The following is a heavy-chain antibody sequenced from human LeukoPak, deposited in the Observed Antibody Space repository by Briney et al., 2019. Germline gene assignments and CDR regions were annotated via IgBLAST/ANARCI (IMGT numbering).Heavy chain of an antibody. V-gene: IGHV4-4*07. CDR3: ARDNKEVYANYYYYYMDV. J-gene: IGHJ6*03. Sequence: PSETLSLTCTVSGGSISSYYWSWIRQPAGKGLEWIGRIYTSGSTNYNPSLKSRVTMSVDTSKNQFSLKLSSVTAADTAVYYCARDNKEVYANYYYYYMDVWGKGTTVIVSS. D-gene: IGHD2-8*01. CDR2: IYTSGST. CDR1: GGSISSYY.